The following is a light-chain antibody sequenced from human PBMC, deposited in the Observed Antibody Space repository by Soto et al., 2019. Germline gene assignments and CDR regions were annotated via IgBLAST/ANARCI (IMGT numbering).Light chain of an antibody. J-gene: IGLJ1*01. CDR3: SSYTSISTYV. CDR2: EVS. CDR1: SSDVGGYNY. Sequence: QSALTQPASVSGSPGQSITISCTGTSSDVGGYNYVSWYQQHPGKAPKLMIYEVSNRPSGVSNRFSGSKSGNTASLTISGLQAEDEADYYCSSYTSISTYVFGTGPKVTVL. V-gene: IGLV2-14*01.